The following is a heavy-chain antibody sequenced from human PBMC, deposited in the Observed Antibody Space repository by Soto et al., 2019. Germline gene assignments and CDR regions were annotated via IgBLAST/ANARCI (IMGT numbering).Heavy chain of an antibody. CDR2: ISGSGGST. J-gene: IGHJ4*02. D-gene: IGHD6-19*01. Sequence: GSLRLSCAASGFTFSSYAMSWVRQAPGKGLEWVSAISGSGGSTNYNPSLKSRVTMSVDTSKNQFSLKLSSVTAADTAVYYCARLSSGWYDDYWGQGTLVTVSS. V-gene: IGHV3-23*02. CDR3: ARLSSGWYDDY. CDR1: GFTFSSYA.